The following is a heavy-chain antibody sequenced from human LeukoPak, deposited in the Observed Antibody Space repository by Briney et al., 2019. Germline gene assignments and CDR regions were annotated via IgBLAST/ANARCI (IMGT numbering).Heavy chain of an antibody. D-gene: IGHD6-19*01. CDR1: GFTFSSYS. V-gene: IGHV3-21*01. J-gene: IGHJ4*02. CDR2: ISSSSSYI. CDR3: ARDPLFGIAVAGTKTYFDY. Sequence: PGGSLRLSCAASGFTFSSYSMNWVRQAPGKGLEWASSISSSSSYIYYADSVKGRFTISRDNAENSLYLQMNSLRAEDTAVYYCARDPLFGIAVAGTKTYFDYWGQGTLVTVSS.